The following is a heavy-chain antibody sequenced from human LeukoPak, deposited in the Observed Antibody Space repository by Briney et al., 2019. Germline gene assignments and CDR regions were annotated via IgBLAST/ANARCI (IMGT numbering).Heavy chain of an antibody. V-gene: IGHV3-21*01. J-gene: IGHJ6*03. Sequence: GGSLRLSCAASGFTFSSYSMNWVRQAPGKGLEWVSSISSSSSYIYYADSVKGRFTISRDNAKNSLYLQMNSLRAEDTAVYYCARSSADYYYYYMDVWGKGTTVTISS. CDR2: ISSSSSYI. CDR1: GFTFSSYS. CDR3: ARSSADYYYYYMDV.